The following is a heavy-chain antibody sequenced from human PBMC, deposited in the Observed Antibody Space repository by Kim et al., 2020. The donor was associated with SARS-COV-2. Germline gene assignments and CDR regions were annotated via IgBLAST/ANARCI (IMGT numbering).Heavy chain of an antibody. V-gene: IGHV3-30*07. CDR3: ARDSKYYYDSSGPDVFVH. Sequence: KGRFTISRDNSKNTLYLQMNSLRAEDTAVYYCARDSKYYYDSSGPDVFVHWGQGTLVTVSS. J-gene: IGHJ4*02. D-gene: IGHD3-22*01.